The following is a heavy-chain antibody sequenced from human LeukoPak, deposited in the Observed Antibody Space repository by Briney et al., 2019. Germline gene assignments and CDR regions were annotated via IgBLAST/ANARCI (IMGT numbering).Heavy chain of an antibody. J-gene: IGHJ4*02. CDR1: GYSLVMNG. CDR3: ARHEGSSAPLDY. V-gene: IGHV5-51*01. D-gene: IGHD6-25*01. CDR2: IYPGDSDT. Sequence: GESLKLAGPRSGYSLVMNGVAGSGQMPGKGLEWMGIIYPGDSDTRYSPSFQGQVTISADKSISSAYLQWSGLKASDTATYDLARHEGSSAPLDYWGQGTLVTVSS.